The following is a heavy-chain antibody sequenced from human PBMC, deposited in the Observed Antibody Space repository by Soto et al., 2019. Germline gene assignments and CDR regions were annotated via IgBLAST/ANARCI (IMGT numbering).Heavy chain of an antibody. V-gene: IGHV1-46*01. CDR1: GYTFTSYY. J-gene: IGHJ6*02. CDR3: ARVVLADSSGYHGGYYYYGMDV. CDR2: INPSGGST. D-gene: IGHD3-22*01. Sequence: ASVKVSCTASGYTFTSYYMHWVRQAPGQGLEWMGIINPSGGSTSYAQKFQGRVTMTRDTSTSTVYMELSSLRSEDTAVYYCARVVLADSSGYHGGYYYYGMDVWGQGTTVTVSS.